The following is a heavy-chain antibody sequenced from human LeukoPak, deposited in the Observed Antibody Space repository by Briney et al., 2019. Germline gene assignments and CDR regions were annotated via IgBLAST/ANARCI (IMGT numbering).Heavy chain of an antibody. CDR2: IYYSGST. Sequence: SETLSLTCTVSGGSISSYYWSWIRQPPRKGLEWIGYIYYSGSTNYNPSLKSRVTISVDTSKNQFSLKLSSVTAADTAVYYCARGSPDYYGSGSYYTPFDYWGQGTLVTVSS. D-gene: IGHD3-10*01. V-gene: IGHV4-59*01. J-gene: IGHJ4*02. CDR1: GGSISSYY. CDR3: ARGSPDYYGSGSYYTPFDY.